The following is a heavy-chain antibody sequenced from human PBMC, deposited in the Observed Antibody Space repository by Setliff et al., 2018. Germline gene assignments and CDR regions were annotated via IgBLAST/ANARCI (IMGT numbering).Heavy chain of an antibody. CDR1: GGTFSNIG. CDR3: AREVVVVKSAINYYYYMDV. Sequence: GASVKVSCKASGGTFSNIGISWVRQAPGQGLEWMGGIIPMFGTPAYAQKFQDRVTITTDESTNTAYMELSSLRSDDTAVFYCAREVVVVKSAINYYYYMDVWGKGTTVTVSS. CDR2: IIPMFGTP. J-gene: IGHJ6*03. D-gene: IGHD2-2*01. V-gene: IGHV1-69*05.